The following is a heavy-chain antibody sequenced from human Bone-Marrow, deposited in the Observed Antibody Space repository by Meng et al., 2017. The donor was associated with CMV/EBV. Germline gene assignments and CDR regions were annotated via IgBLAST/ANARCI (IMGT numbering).Heavy chain of an antibody. Sequence: GSLRLSCTGSGGSISSSSDYWGWIRQPPGKGLEWIGSIYYSGSTYYNRSLKSRVTISVDTSKNQFALKMSSVTAADTAVYYCATPSGSNGWRFDYWGQGTLVTVSS. CDR2: IYYSGST. CDR1: GGSISSSSDY. J-gene: IGHJ4*02. D-gene: IGHD1-26*01. V-gene: IGHV4-39*01. CDR3: ATPSGSNGWRFDY.